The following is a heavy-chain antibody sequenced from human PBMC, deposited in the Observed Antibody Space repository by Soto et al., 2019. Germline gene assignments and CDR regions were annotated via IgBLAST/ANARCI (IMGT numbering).Heavy chain of an antibody. CDR3: ACGDYDVCGMDV. CDR2: IYYSGST. J-gene: IGHJ6*02. D-gene: IGHD2-21*02. CDR1: GGSISSYY. Sequence: QVQLQESGPGLVKPSETLSLTCTVSGGSISSYYWSWIRQPPGTGLEWSGSIYYSGSTNYNPSLKSRVPISVDTSKNQFSLKLSSVTAADTAVYYCACGDYDVCGMDVWGQGTTVTVSS. V-gene: IGHV4-59*01.